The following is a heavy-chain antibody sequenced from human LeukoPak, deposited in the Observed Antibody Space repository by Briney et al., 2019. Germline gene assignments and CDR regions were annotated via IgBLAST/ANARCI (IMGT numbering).Heavy chain of an antibody. V-gene: IGHV4-34*01. J-gene: IGHJ3*02. CDR1: GGSFSGYY. CDR2: INHSGST. Sequence: PLETLSLTCAVYGGSFSGYYWSWIRQPPGKGLEWIGEINHSGSTNYNPSLKSRVTISLDTSRNQFSLKLNSVTAADTAVYYCAKSNGYGLIDIWGQGTMVTVSS. D-gene: IGHD3-22*01. CDR3: AKSNGYGLIDI.